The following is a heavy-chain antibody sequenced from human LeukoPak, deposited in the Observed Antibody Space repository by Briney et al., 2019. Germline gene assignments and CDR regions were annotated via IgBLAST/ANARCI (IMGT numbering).Heavy chain of an antibody. V-gene: IGHV4-59*01. CDR2: IYYSGST. CDR1: GGSISSYY. J-gene: IGHJ6*02. D-gene: IGHD5-18*01. Sequence: SETLSLTCTVSGGSISSYYWSWTRQPPGKGLEWIGCIYYSGSTNYNPSLKSRVTISVDTSKNQFSLKLSSVTAADTAVYYCARGQYSYGYYPYYYGMDVWGQGTTVTVSS. CDR3: ARGQYSYGYYPYYYGMDV.